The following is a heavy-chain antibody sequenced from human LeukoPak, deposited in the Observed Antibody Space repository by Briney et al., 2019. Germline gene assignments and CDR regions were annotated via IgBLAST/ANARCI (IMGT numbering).Heavy chain of an antibody. Sequence: GGSLRLSCAASGFTFTTFEMNWVRQAPGKGLEWVSFISSSASTIYYADSVMGRFTISRDNAKNSLYLQMSSLRAEDTAVYYCVKDSWFDYWGQGTLVTVSS. CDR1: GFTFTTFE. V-gene: IGHV3-48*03. CDR2: ISSSASTI. CDR3: VKDSWFDY. J-gene: IGHJ4*02.